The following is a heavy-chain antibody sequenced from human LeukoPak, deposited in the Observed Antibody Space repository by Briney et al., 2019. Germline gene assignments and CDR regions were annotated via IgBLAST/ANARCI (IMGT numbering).Heavy chain of an antibody. J-gene: IGHJ6*02. CDR1: AGTFSSYA. Sequence: GASVKVSCKASAGTFSSYAISWVRQAPGQGLEWMGRIIPILGIANYAQKFQGRVTITADKSTSTAYMELSSLRSEDTAVYYCATAPQGGYYDILTGYYLHYGMDVWGQGTMVNVSS. V-gene: IGHV1-69*04. CDR2: IIPILGIA. D-gene: IGHD3-9*01. CDR3: ATAPQGGYYDILTGYYLHYGMDV.